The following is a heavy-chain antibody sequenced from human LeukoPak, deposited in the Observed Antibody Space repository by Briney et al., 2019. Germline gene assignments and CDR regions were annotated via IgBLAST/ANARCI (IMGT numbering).Heavy chain of an antibody. J-gene: IGHJ6*03. Sequence: GGSLRLSCEVSGFTFSSYNMNWVRQAPGKGLEWVSSISVSGSYIYYADSVRGRFTISRDNAKNSLYLQLDSLRAEDTALYYCARDMSTGEYYSYYYMDVWGKGTTVIVSS. CDR3: ARDMSTGEYYSYYYMDV. CDR1: GFTFSSYN. D-gene: IGHD7-27*01. CDR2: ISVSGSYI. V-gene: IGHV3-21*01.